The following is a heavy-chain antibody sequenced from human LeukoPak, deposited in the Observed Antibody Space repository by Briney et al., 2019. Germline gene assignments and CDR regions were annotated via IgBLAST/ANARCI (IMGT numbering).Heavy chain of an antibody. V-gene: IGHV5-51*01. J-gene: IGHJ6*03. CDR2: IYPGDSDT. CDR3: ARHRGSGSGSPYYYYYYMDV. CDR1: GYSFTSYW. Sequence: GESLKISCKGSGYSFTSYWIGWVRQMPGKGLEWMGIIYPGDSDTRYSPSFQGQVTISADKSISTAYLQWSSLKASDTAMYYCARHRGSGSGSPYYYYYYMDVWGQGTLVTVSS. D-gene: IGHD3-10*01.